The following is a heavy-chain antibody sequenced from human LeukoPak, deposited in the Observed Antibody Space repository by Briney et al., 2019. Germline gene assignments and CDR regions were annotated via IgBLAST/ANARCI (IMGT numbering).Heavy chain of an antibody. CDR1: GFIFSSYG. Sequence: QPGRSLRLSCAASGFIFSSYGMHWVRQAPGKGLDWVAVIWYDGSNKYYANSVKGRFTISRDNSKNTLYLQMNSLRAEDTAVYYCANHLACGSTSCPPFDYWGQGTLVTVSS. V-gene: IGHV3-33*08. J-gene: IGHJ4*02. CDR2: IWYDGSNK. CDR3: ANHLACGSTSCPPFDY. D-gene: IGHD2-2*01.